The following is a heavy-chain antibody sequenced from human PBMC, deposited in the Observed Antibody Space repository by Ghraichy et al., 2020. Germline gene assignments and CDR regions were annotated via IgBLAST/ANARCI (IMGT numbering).Heavy chain of an antibody. CDR3: ARDVTAYSSSWRYNWFDP. Sequence: SETLSLTCTVSGGSISSYYWSWIRQPPGKGLEWIGYIYYSGSTNYNPSLKSRVTISVDTSKNQFSLKLSSVTAADTAVYYCARDVTAYSSSWRYNWFDPWGQGTLVTVSS. V-gene: IGHV4-59*01. CDR1: GGSISSYY. J-gene: IGHJ5*02. CDR2: IYYSGST. D-gene: IGHD6-13*01.